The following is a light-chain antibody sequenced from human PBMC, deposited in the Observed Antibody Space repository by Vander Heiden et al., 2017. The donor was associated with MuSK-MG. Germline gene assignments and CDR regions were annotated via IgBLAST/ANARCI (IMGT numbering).Light chain of an antibody. J-gene: IGLJ3*02. CDR1: TGAVTSGHY. CDR2: DTS. Sequence: QAVVTQEPSLTVSPGGTVTLTCGSSTGAVTSGHYPYWFQQKPCQAPRTLIYDTSKKHSWTPARFSVSLLGGKASLTLSGAQPEDEAEYYCLLSYSGARVFGGGTKLTVL. V-gene: IGLV7-46*01. CDR3: LLSYSGARV.